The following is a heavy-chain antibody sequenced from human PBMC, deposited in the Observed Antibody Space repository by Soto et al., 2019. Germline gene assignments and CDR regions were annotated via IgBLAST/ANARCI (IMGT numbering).Heavy chain of an antibody. CDR3: ARGLYWGDYSNLRFDY. Sequence: PSETLSLTCTVSGGSISSGGYYWSWIRQHPGKGLEWIGHTYSSVSTYYNPPLKSRVTISVDTSKNQFSLKLSSVTAADTAVYYCARGLYWGDYSNLRFDYWGQGTLVTVSS. CDR1: GGSISSGGYY. CDR2: TYSSVST. J-gene: IGHJ4*02. D-gene: IGHD4-4*01. V-gene: IGHV4-31*03.